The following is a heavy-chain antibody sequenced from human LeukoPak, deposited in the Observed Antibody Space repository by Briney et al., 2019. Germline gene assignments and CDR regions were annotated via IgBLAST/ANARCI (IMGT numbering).Heavy chain of an antibody. CDR1: GGSFSGYY. CDR2: INHSGST. V-gene: IGHV4-34*01. Sequence: PSETLSLTCAVYGGSFSGYYWSWIRQPPGKGLEWIGEINHSGSTNYNPSLKSRVTISVDTSKNQCSLKLSSVTAADTAVYYCARGGGWYLSYFDYWGQGTLVTVSS. D-gene: IGHD6-19*01. CDR3: ARGGGWYLSYFDY. J-gene: IGHJ4*02.